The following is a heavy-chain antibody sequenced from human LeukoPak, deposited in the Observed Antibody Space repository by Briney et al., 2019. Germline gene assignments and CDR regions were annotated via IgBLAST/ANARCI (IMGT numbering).Heavy chain of an antibody. CDR2: TYYRSKWYN. J-gene: IGHJ5*02. V-gene: IGHV6-1*01. D-gene: IGHD6-6*01. CDR1: GDSVSSNSAA. Sequence: SQTLSLTCAISGDSVSSNSAAWNWIRQSPSRGLEWLGRTYYRSKWYNDYAVSVKSLITINPDTSKNQFSLQLNSVIPEDAAVYYCARVKLAARPDVWDWFDPWGQGTLVTVSS. CDR3: ARVKLAARPDVWDWFDP.